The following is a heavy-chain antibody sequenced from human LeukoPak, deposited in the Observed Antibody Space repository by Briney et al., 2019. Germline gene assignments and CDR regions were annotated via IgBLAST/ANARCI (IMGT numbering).Heavy chain of an antibody. D-gene: IGHD6-19*01. Sequence: AGRSLRLSYPPSAFTFSTYGMQWVSQAPREGLELVAVILYDGSQKYHADSVKDRFTISRDNSKNMLYLQMISLRAEDTAVYYCARDGGSTGWVAYWGQGTLVTVSS. CDR1: AFTFSTYG. CDR3: ARDGGSTGWVAY. J-gene: IGHJ4*02. V-gene: IGHV3-33*01. CDR2: ILYDGSQK.